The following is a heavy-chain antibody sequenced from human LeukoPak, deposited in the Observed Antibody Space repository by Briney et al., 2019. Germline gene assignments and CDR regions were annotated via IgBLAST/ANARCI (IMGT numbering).Heavy chain of an antibody. V-gene: IGHV4-4*07. Sequence: PSETLSLTCTVSGGSISSYYWSWIRQPAGKGLEWIGRIYTSGSTNYNPSLKSRVTMSVDTSKNQFSLKLSSVTAADTAVYYCARAGPPSGSSGYYYAAFDIWGQGTMVTVSS. CDR1: GGSISSYY. D-gene: IGHD3-22*01. CDR3: ARAGPPSGSSGYYYAAFDI. J-gene: IGHJ3*02. CDR2: IYTSGST.